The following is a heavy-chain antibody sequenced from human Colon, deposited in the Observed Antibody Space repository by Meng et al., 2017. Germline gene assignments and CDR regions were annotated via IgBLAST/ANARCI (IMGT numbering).Heavy chain of an antibody. J-gene: IGHJ6*02. V-gene: IGHV4-59*01. Sequence: SETLSLTCTVSGGSISSYYWSWIRQPPGKGLEWIGYIYYSGSTNYNPSLKSRVTISVDTSKNQFSLKLSSVTAADTAVYYCASATVRGVISYYYYYGMDVWGQGTTVTVSS. CDR1: GGSISSYY. CDR2: IYYSGST. CDR3: ASATVRGVISYYYYYGMDV. D-gene: IGHD3-10*01.